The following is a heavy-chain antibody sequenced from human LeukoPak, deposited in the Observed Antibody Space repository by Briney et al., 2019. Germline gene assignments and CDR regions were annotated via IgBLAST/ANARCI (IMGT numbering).Heavy chain of an antibody. Sequence: GESLKISCKGSVYSFTSYCIDWVRQMPEKGLEWMTVIYPGDSDTRYSPSFQGQVIISADKSISTAYLQWSSLKASDAAMYYCARHYYDSSVYRVDYWGQGTLVTVSS. V-gene: IGHV5-51*01. D-gene: IGHD3-22*01. CDR1: VYSFTSYC. CDR3: ARHYYDSSVYRVDY. CDR2: IYPGDSDT. J-gene: IGHJ4*02.